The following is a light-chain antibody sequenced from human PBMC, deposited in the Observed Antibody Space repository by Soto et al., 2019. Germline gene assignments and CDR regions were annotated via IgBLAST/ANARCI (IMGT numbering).Light chain of an antibody. CDR2: GAS. V-gene: IGKV3-20*01. Sequence: EIVLTQSPATLSVSPGDRATLSCRASQSVSSNLAWYQQKPGQAPRLLIYGASTRATGIPARFSGSGSGTDFTLTISRLEPEDFAVYYCQQYGSSPITFGQGTRLEIK. J-gene: IGKJ5*01. CDR3: QQYGSSPIT. CDR1: QSVSSN.